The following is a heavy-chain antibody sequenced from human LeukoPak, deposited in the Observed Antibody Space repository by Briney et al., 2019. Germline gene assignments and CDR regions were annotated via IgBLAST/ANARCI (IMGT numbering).Heavy chain of an antibody. CDR2: INSDGSST. CDR3: ARGVDYYDSSGYYFGY. V-gene: IGHV3-74*01. D-gene: IGHD3-22*01. CDR1: GFTVSNNY. Sequence: PGGSLRLSCAVSGFTVSNNYMSWVRQPPGKGLVWVSRINSDGSSTSYADSVKGRFTISRDNAKNTLYLQMNSLRAEDTAVYYCARGVDYYDSSGYYFGYWGQGTLVTVSS. J-gene: IGHJ4*02.